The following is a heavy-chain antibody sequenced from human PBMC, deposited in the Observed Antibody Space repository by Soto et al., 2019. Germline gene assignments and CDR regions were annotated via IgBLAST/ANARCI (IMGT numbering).Heavy chain of an antibody. CDR2: IYTSGST. V-gene: IGHV4-4*07. CDR1: GGSISSYY. J-gene: IGHJ5*02. D-gene: IGHD6-19*01. Sequence: SETLSLTCTVSGGSISSYYWSWIRQPAGKGLEWIGRIYTSGSTNYNPSLKSRVTMSVDTSKNQFSLKLRSVTAADTAVYYCARVGMVGTVLGYWFDPWGQGTLVTVSS. CDR3: ARVGMVGTVLGYWFDP.